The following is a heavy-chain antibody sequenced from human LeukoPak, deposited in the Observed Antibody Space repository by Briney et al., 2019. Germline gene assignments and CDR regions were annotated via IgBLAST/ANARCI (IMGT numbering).Heavy chain of an antibody. Sequence: PGGSLRLSCAASGFTFSSYSMNWVRQAPGKGLEWVSSISSSYIYYADSVKGRFTISRDNAKNSLYLQMNSLRAEDTAVYYCARDRYDILTGYLEYGMDVWGKGTTVTVSS. J-gene: IGHJ6*04. V-gene: IGHV3-21*01. D-gene: IGHD3-9*01. CDR2: ISSSYI. CDR1: GFTFSSYS. CDR3: ARDRYDILTGYLEYGMDV.